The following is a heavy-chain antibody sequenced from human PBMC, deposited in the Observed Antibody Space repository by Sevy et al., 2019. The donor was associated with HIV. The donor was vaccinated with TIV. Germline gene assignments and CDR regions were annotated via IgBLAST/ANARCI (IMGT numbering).Heavy chain of an antibody. CDR1: GFTFNQAW. D-gene: IGHD3-10*01. Sequence: GGSLRLSCGASGFTFNQAWMDWVRQAPGKGLEWVGRIKTKIYGGTTDYAAPVKGRFTISKDDSESKLYRQMNGLKTEDTAVYYCTDIGQVPFDYWGQGALVTVSS. CDR2: IKTKIYGGTT. J-gene: IGHJ4*02. V-gene: IGHV3-15*07. CDR3: TDIGQVPFDY.